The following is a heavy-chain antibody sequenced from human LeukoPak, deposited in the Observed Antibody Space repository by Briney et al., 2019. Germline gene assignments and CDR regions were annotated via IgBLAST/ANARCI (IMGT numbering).Heavy chain of an antibody. V-gene: IGHV3-48*03. CDR3: ARVESDIVVVVAASYFDY. J-gene: IGHJ4*02. D-gene: IGHD2-15*01. CDR1: GFTFSSYE. Sequence: GGTLRLSCAASGFTFSSYEMNWVRQAPGKGLEWVSYISSSGSTIYYADSVKGRFTISRDNAKNSLYLQMNSLRAEDTAVYYCARVESDIVVVVAASYFDYWGQGTLVTVSS. CDR2: ISSSGSTI.